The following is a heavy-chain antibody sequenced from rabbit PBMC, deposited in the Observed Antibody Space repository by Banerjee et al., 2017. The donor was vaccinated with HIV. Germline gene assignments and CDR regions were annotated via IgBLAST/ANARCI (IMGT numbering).Heavy chain of an antibody. CDR3: ARGGGL. CDR1: GFDFSSYY. Sequence: QVVESGGGLVQPGGSLKLSCKASGFDFSSYYMSWVRQAPGKGLEWIGYIDPVFGSAYYASWVNGRFSISRENTQNTVSLQLNSLTAADTATYFCARGGGLWGPGTLVTVS. CDR2: IDPVFGSA. V-gene: IGHV1S7*01. J-gene: IGHJ6*01.